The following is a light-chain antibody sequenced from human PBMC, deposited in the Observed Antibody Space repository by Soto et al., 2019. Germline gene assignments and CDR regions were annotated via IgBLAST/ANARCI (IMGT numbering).Light chain of an antibody. CDR1: QSVRSDY. Sequence: EIVLTQSPDTLSLSPGQRATLSCRASQSVRSDYFAWYQQKPGQAPRVIIFGVSTRATGVPDRFSGSGSGTDFTLTISRLEPEDFSLDYCQQYGNSPLTFGGGTKVEIK. CDR3: QQYGNSPLT. V-gene: IGKV3-20*01. J-gene: IGKJ4*01. CDR2: GVS.